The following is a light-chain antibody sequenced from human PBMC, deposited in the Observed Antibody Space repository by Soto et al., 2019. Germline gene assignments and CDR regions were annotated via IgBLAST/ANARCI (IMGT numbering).Light chain of an antibody. CDR2: DAS. V-gene: IGKV1-33*01. CDR1: QDINNY. CDR3: QQYEDLALS. Sequence: DIQLTQSPSSLSASVGDRVTITCQASQDINNYLNWYQQKPGKAPKLLIFDASSVETGVPSRFSGSGSGTHFTSTISSLEPEDIATYHCQQYEDLALSFGGGTRV. J-gene: IGKJ4*01.